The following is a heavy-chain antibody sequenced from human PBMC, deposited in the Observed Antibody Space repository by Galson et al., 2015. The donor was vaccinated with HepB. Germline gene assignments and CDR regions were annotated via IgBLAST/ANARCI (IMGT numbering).Heavy chain of an antibody. J-gene: IGHJ6*02. CDR2: TYYRSKWYN. Sequence: CAISGDSVSSHSAAWNWIRQSPSRGLEWLGRTYYRSKWYNDYAVSVKSRITINPDTSKNQFSLQLNSVTPEDTAVYYCARERYCSSTSCYTRPADSLYYYYYYGMDVWDQGTTVTVSS. V-gene: IGHV6-1*01. CDR3: ARERYCSSTSCYTRPADSLYYYYYYGMDV. D-gene: IGHD2-2*02. CDR1: GDSVSSHSAA.